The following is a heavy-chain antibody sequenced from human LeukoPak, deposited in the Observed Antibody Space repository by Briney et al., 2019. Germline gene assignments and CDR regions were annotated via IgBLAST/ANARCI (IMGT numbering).Heavy chain of an antibody. CDR3: GRGIQSFDP. Sequence: WASVKVSCKASGYTFTDYYIHWVRQAPGQGLEWMGRINPNSGGTNFAQKFQGRVTMTRDTSMSAAYMEISRLTYDDTAVYYCGRGIQSFDPWGQGTLVTVSS. CDR2: INPNSGGT. CDR1: GYTFTDYY. J-gene: IGHJ5*02. V-gene: IGHV1-2*02.